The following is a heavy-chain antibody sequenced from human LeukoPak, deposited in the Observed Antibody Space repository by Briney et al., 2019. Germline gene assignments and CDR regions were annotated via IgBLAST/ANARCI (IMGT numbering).Heavy chain of an antibody. CDR1: GDSISSTNYY. Sequence: SETLSLTCTVSGDSISSTNYYWGWIRQPPGKGLEWIGSIYYSGSTYYNPSLESRVTISVDTSKNQFSLKLSSVTAADTAVYYCARHIQPPGLFFDYWGQGTLVTVSS. J-gene: IGHJ4*02. CDR3: ARHIQPPGLFFDY. D-gene: IGHD5-18*01. CDR2: IYYSGST. V-gene: IGHV4-39*01.